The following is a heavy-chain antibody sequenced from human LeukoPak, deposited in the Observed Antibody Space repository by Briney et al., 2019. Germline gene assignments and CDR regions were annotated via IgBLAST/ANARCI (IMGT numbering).Heavy chain of an antibody. Sequence: SETLSLTCTVSGGSISGYFWSWIRQPTGKGLEWIGRIHDNGDSNQNPSLKSRITMALDTSTNQVSLKLTSVTAADTAVYYCARDTTGIAAAGINWFDPWGQGTLVTVSS. V-gene: IGHV4-4*07. CDR1: GGSISGYF. CDR2: IHDNGDS. CDR3: ARDTTGIAAAGINWFDP. J-gene: IGHJ5*02. D-gene: IGHD6-13*01.